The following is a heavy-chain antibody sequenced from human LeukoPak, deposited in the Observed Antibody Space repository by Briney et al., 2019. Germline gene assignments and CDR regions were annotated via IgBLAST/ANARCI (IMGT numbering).Heavy chain of an antibody. Sequence: NPSETLSLTCTVSGGSISSYYWSWIRQPPGKGLEWIGYIYYSGSTNYNPSLKSRVTISVDTSKNQFSLKLSSVTAADTAVYYCARGRARIAAAGTGAYCYYDMDVWGQGTTVTVSS. J-gene: IGHJ6*02. CDR2: IYYSGST. D-gene: IGHD6-13*01. CDR1: GGSISSYY. CDR3: ARGRARIAAAGTGAYCYYDMDV. V-gene: IGHV4-59*01.